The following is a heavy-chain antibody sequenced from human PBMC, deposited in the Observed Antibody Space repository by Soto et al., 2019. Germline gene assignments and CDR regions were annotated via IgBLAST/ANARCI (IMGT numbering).Heavy chain of an antibody. V-gene: IGHV3-74*01. D-gene: IGHD2-2*01. J-gene: IGHJ4*02. CDR1: GFTFSGDW. CDR3: ARGPRGLYHHDY. CDR2: INMDGSST. Sequence: GGSLRLSCAASGFTFSGDWMHWVRQAAGKGLVWVSRINMDGSSTNYADSVKGRFTISRDNAKNTLYLQMNSLRVDDTAVYYCARGPRGLYHHDYWGQGSLVTVSS.